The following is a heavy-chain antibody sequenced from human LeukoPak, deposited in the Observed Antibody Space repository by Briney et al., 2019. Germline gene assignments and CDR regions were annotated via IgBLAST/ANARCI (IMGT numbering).Heavy chain of an antibody. CDR1: GFTVSSNY. CDR3: ARAAGSSGYYYFDY. V-gene: IGHV3-53*01. Sequence: PGGSLRLSCAASGFTVSSNYMSWVRQAPGKGLEWVSVIYSGGSTYYADSAKGRFTISRDNSKNTLYLQMNSLRAEDTAVYYCARAAGSSGYYYFDYWGQGTLVTVSS. J-gene: IGHJ4*02. CDR2: IYSGGST. D-gene: IGHD3-22*01.